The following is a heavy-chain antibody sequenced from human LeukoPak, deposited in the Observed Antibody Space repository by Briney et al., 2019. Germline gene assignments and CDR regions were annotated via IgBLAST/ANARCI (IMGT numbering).Heavy chain of an antibody. CDR3: ARVRKSYYDSSGLDAFDI. CDR1: GYSINNNYY. V-gene: IGHV4-38-2*02. CDR2: IYHSGKS. Sequence: PSETLSLTCTVSGYSINNNYYWDWVRQPPGKGLEWIASIYHSGKSYYNPALKSRVTISVDTSKNQFSLKLTSVTAADTAVYYCARVRKSYYDSSGLDAFDIWGQGTMVTVSS. J-gene: IGHJ3*02. D-gene: IGHD3-22*01.